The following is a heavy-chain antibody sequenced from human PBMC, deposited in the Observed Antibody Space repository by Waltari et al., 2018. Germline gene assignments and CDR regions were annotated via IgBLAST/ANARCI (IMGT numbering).Heavy chain of an antibody. V-gene: IGHV1-2*06. D-gene: IGHD1-26*01. J-gene: IGHJ4*02. CDR3: ASISGSRPPFDY. CDR1: GYTFTGYY. CDR2: INPNSGGT. Sequence: QVQLVQSGAEVKKPGASVKVSCKASGYTFTGYYMHWVRQAPGQGLEWMGRINPNSGGTNYAQKCQGRVTMTRDTSISTAYMELSRLRSDDTAVYYCASISGSRPPFDYWGQGTLVTVSS.